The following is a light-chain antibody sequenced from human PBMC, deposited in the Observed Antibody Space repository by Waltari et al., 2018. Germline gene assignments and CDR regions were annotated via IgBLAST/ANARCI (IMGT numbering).Light chain of an antibody. CDR3: SSYAGSNNYV. J-gene: IGLJ1*01. V-gene: IGLV2-8*01. Sequence: QSALTQPPSASGSPGQSVTISCTGTASDVGGYRYVSWCQQHPGKAPKLIIFGVSKRPPGVPDRLSGSTAGNTASLTVSGLQAEDEADYDCSSYAGSNNYVFGTGTKVTVL. CDR2: GVS. CDR1: ASDVGGYRY.